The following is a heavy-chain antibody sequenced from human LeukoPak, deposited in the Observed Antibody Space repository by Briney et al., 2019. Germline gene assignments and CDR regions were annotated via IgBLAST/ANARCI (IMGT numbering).Heavy chain of an antibody. Sequence: PSETLSLTCTVSGGSISSYYWSWIRQPPGKGLEWIGYIYYSGSTNYNPSLKSRVTISVDTSKNQFSLKLSSVTAADTAVYYCARDPRGYSYGSIDYWGQGTLVTVSS. CDR1: GGSISSYY. CDR2: IYYSGST. D-gene: IGHD5-18*01. CDR3: ARDPRGYSYGSIDY. V-gene: IGHV4-59*12. J-gene: IGHJ4*02.